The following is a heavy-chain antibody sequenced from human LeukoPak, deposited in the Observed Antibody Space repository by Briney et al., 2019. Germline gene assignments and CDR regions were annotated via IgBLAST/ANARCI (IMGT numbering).Heavy chain of an antibody. D-gene: IGHD5-24*01. V-gene: IGHV3-7*01. CDR2: IKQDGSEK. Sequence: GGSLRLSCAASGFTFSSYWMSWVRQAPGKGLEWVANIKQDGSEKYYVDSVKGRFTISRDNAKNPLYLQMNSLRAEDTAVYYCARDTGDGYYYFDYWGQGTLVTVSS. CDR1: GFTFSSYW. CDR3: ARDTGDGYYYFDY. J-gene: IGHJ4*02.